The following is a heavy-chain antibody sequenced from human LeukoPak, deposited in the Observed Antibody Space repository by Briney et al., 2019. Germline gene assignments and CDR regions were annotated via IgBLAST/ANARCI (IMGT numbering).Heavy chain of an antibody. V-gene: IGHV3-48*03. CDR3: ARDQLITTVTHFDY. J-gene: IGHJ4*02. D-gene: IGHD4-17*01. CDR1: GFTFSSYE. Sequence: GGSLRLSCAASGFTFSSYEMNWVRQAPGKGLEWVSYISSSGGTIYYADSVKGRFTISRDNAKNSLYLQMNSLRAEDTAVYYCARDQLITTVTHFDYWGQGTLVTVSS. CDR2: ISSSGGTI.